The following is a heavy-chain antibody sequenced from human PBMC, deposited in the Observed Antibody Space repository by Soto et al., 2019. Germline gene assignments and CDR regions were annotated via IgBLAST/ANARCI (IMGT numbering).Heavy chain of an antibody. CDR1: RGSKSGSSYY. CDR2: IYYSGST. V-gene: IGHV4-39*01. CDR3: ARRLYYDSSGFEGGGMDV. J-gene: IGHJ6*02. D-gene: IGHD3-22*01. Sequence: SQTLSLTCTLSRGSKSGSSYYWGCIRQPPVKGLEWIGSIYYSGSTYYNPSLKSRVTISVDTSKSQFSLKLSSVTAADTPVYYCARRLYYDSSGFEGGGMDVWGQGTTVT.